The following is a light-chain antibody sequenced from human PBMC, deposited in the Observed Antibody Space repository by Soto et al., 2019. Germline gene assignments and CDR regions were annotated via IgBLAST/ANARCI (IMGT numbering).Light chain of an antibody. Sequence: EIVLTQSPGTLSLSPGERATLSCRASQSVSSSYLAWYQQKPGQAPRLLICGASSRATGIPHRFSGSGSGTDFTLTISSLEPEDFAVYYCQQYGSSPTFGGGTKVEIK. CDR2: GAS. J-gene: IGKJ4*01. CDR3: QQYGSSPT. V-gene: IGKV3-20*01. CDR1: QSVSSSY.